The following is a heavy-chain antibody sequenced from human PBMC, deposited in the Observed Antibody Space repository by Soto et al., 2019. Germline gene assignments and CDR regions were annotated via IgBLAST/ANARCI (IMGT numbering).Heavy chain of an antibody. D-gene: IGHD3-22*01. CDR2: ISYDGSNK. CDR3: AKDRSLRYYDSSGYLPDY. CDR1: GFTFSSYG. J-gene: IGHJ4*02. V-gene: IGHV3-30*18. Sequence: GGSLILSCAASGFTFSSYGMHWVRQAPGKGLEWVAVISYDGSNKYYADSVKGRFTISRDNSKNTLYLQMNSLRAEDTAVYYCAKDRSLRYYDSSGYLPDYWGQGTLVTVSS.